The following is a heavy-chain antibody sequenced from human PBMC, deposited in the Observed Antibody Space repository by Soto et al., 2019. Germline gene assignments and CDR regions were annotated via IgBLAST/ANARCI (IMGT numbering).Heavy chain of an antibody. CDR2: IYWDDDK. CDR3: AHYVSSSPAGWCDP. CDR1: GLSLSTSGEA. Sequence: QITLKESGPTLVKPTQTLTLTCTFSGLSLSTSGEAVGWIRHPPGKALQWLALIYWDDDKRYNPTRKTRRTITKATSNNQVVLTLTNMDAVDTATYYCAHYVSSSPAGWCDPWGQGILVTVSS. V-gene: IGHV2-5*02. D-gene: IGHD3-10*02. J-gene: IGHJ5*02.